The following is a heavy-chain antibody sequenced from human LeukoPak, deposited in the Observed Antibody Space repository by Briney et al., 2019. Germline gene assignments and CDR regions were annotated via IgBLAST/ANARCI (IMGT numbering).Heavy chain of an antibody. V-gene: IGHV3-30*03. CDR2: ISSDGNDK. CDR3: TTKVIRGNSGDDYDD. D-gene: IGHD5-12*01. CDR1: GVTFSSYG. Sequence: GGSLRLSCAAPGVTFSSYGMHWVRQAPGKGLEWVALISSDGNDKLYGDSVKGRFTISRDDSKSRLYLQMNSLRAEDTAVYYCTTKVIRGNSGDDYDDWGQGTLVTVSS. J-gene: IGHJ4*02.